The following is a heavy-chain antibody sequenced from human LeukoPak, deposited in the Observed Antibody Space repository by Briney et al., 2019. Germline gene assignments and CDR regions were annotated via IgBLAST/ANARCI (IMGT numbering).Heavy chain of an antibody. V-gene: IGHV4-30-4*01. D-gene: IGHD4-17*01. CDR3: ASYGDYQDAFDI. CDR2: IYYSGST. J-gene: IGHJ3*02. Sequence: SWIRQPPGKGLEWIGYIYYSGSTYYNPSLKSRVIISVDTSKNQFSLKLSSVTAADTAVYYCASYGDYQDAFDIWGQGTMVTVSS.